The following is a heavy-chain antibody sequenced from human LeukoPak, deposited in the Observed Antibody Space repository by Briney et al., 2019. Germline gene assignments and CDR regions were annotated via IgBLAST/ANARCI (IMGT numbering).Heavy chain of an antibody. V-gene: IGHV3-23*01. CDR3: AKGYDYYYYGMDV. Sequence: PGGSLRLSCAASGFTFSTHPMSWVRQAPGKGLEWVSAISGNGGSTYYADSVKGRFTISRDNPKNTLYLQMNSLRAEDTAVYYCAKGYDYYYYGMDVWGQGTTVTVSS. J-gene: IGHJ6*02. CDR2: ISGNGGST. D-gene: IGHD3-16*01. CDR1: GFTFSTHP.